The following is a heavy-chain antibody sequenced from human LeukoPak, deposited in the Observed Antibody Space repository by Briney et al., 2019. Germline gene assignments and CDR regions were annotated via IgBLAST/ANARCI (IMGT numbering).Heavy chain of an antibody. V-gene: IGHV4-59*01. J-gene: IGHJ3*02. Sequence: PSETLSLTCTVSGGSISSYYWSWIRQPPGKGLEWIGYIYYSGSTNYNPSLKSRVTISVDTSKNQFSLNLSSVTAADTAVYYCAEVLPSYYYGSGYRDDAFDIWGQGTMVTVSS. CDR2: IYYSGST. CDR1: GGSISSYY. CDR3: AEVLPSYYYGSGYRDDAFDI. D-gene: IGHD3-22*01.